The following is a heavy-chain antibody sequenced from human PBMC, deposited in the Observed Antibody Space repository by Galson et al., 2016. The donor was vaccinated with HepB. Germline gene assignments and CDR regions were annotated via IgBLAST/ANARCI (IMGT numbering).Heavy chain of an antibody. CDR1: GFTFSSFA. Sequence: SLRLSCAASGFTFSSFAMSWVRQAPGKGLEWVSVISGSGGSTYYADSVKGRFTVSRDISKNTLYLQMNSLRAGDTAVYYCAKEGAITGGVSYCIDFWGQGTKVTVSS. V-gene: IGHV3-23*01. D-gene: IGHD3-3*01. CDR3: AKEGAITGGVSYCIDF. J-gene: IGHJ6*02. CDR2: ISGSGGST.